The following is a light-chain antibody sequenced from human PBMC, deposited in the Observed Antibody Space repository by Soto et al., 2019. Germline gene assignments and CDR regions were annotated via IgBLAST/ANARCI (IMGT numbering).Light chain of an antibody. Sequence: QSALTQPASVSGSPGQSITISCTGTSSDVGGYNYVSWYQQHPGKAPKLMIYAVTDRPSGVSSRFSGYKSGNTASLTISGLQAEDEADYYCSSYTSSSTLFGTGTKLTVL. CDR1: SSDVGGYNY. CDR2: AVT. V-gene: IGLV2-14*01. CDR3: SSYTSSSTL. J-gene: IGLJ1*01.